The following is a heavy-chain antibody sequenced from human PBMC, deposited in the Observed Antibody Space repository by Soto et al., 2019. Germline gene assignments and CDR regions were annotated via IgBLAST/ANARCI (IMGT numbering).Heavy chain of an antibody. D-gene: IGHD6-13*01. CDR1: GGSISSYY. V-gene: IGHV4-4*07. J-gene: IGHJ6*02. Sequence: SVTLSFTCTVSGGSISSYYWSWIRQPAGKGLEWIGRIYTSGSTIPTPSLKSQVTKSLDTSKNHSSLKLSSVSAADTHVYYCARDGTGWAAAGHYYYYYGMDVRGQGTTVTVSS. CDR2: IYTSGST. CDR3: ARDGTGWAAAGHYYYYYGMDV.